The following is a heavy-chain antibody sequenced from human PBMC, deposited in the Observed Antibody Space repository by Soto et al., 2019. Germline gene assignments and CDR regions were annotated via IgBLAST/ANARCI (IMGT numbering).Heavy chain of an antibody. Sequence: QVHLGQSGAEVKKPGASVKVSCKASGYTFTNYAVHWVRQAPGQRLEWMGRINVGNGNTKYSQKFQGRVTITRDTSASTAYMELSGLGSEDTAVYYCARDQETTSVDYWGQGTLVTVSS. D-gene: IGHD4-17*01. V-gene: IGHV1-3*01. CDR2: INVGNGNT. J-gene: IGHJ4*02. CDR1: GYTFTNYA. CDR3: ARDQETTSVDY.